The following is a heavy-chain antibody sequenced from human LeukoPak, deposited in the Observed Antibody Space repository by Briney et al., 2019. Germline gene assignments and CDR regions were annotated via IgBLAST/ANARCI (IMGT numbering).Heavy chain of an antibody. CDR2: FDPEDGET. J-gene: IGHJ4*02. Sequence: ASVKVSCNVSGYTLTELSMHWVRQAPGTGLEWMGGFDPEDGETIYAQKFQGRVTMTEDTSTDTAYMELSSLRSEDTAVYYCATVSPVRPEQWLAFDYWGQGTLVTVSS. CDR1: GYTLTELS. V-gene: IGHV1-24*01. CDR3: ATVSPVRPEQWLAFDY. D-gene: IGHD6-19*01.